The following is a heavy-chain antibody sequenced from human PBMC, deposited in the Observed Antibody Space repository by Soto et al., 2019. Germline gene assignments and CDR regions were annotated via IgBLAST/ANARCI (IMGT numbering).Heavy chain of an antibody. CDR2: IYYSGST. CDR1: GGSISSSSYY. CDR3: VVAAVSYYYGMDV. Sequence: QLQLQESGPGLVKPSETLSLTCTVSGGSISSSSYYWGWIRQPPGKGLEWIGSIYYSGSTYYNPPLKSRVTISVDTSRNQFSLKLSSVTAADTAVYYCVVAAVSYYYGMDVWGQGTTVTVSS. J-gene: IGHJ6*02. V-gene: IGHV4-39*01. D-gene: IGHD2-2*01.